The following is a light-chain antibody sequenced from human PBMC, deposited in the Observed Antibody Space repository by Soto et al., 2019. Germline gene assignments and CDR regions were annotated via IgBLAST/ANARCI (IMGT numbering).Light chain of an antibody. CDR3: QQYYSSPTWT. V-gene: IGKV4-1*01. J-gene: IGKJ1*01. CDR1: QNILYSANNKNY. CDR2: WAS. Sequence: DIVMTQSPDSLAVSLGERATTTCKSSQNILYSANNKNYLAWFQQKPGQPPKLLIYWASTRESGVPDRFSGSGSGTDFTLTISNLQAEDVAVYYCQQYYSSPTWTFGQGTKLDIK.